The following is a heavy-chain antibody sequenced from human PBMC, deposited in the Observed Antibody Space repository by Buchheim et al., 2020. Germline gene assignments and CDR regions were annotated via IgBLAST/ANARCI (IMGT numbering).Heavy chain of an antibody. CDR1: GFPFNFYT. CDR3: ARGSADPASWFDP. J-gene: IGHJ5*02. V-gene: IGHV3-21*01. Sequence: EVQLVESGGGLVKPGGSLRLSCAASGFPFNFYTMNWVRQAPGKGLEWVSSISSAADYIYYADSVKGRITISRDNAKNSLYLQMNSLRAEDTAVYYCARGSADPASWFDPWGQGTL. CDR2: ISSAADYI.